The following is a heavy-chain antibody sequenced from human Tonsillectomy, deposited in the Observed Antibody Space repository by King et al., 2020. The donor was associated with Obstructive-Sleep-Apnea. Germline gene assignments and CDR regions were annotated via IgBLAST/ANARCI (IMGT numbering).Heavy chain of an antibody. V-gene: IGHV3-30*04. CDR3: AGDKLAAAGPQTPYYYYYGMDV. Sequence: VQLVESGGGVVQPGRSLRLSCAASGFTFSSYAMHWVRQAPGKGLEWVAVISYDGSNKYYADSVKGRFTISRDNSKNTLYLQMNSRRAEDTAVYYCAGDKLAAAGPQTPYYYYYGMDVWGQGTTVTVSS. J-gene: IGHJ6*02. CDR2: ISYDGSNK. CDR1: GFTFSSYA. D-gene: IGHD6-13*01.